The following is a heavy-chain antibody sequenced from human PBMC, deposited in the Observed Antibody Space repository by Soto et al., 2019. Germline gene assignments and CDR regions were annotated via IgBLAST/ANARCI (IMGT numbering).Heavy chain of an antibody. CDR2: ISSSSSYI. CDR3: ARSSYSGTLMYFFHY. Sequence: PGGSLRLSCAASGFTFSSYSMNWVRQAPGKGLEWVSSISSSSSYIYYADSVKGRFTISRDNAKNSLYLQMNSLRAEDTAVYYCARSSYSGTLMYFFHYWGLGTLVTVS. D-gene: IGHD3-10*01. J-gene: IGHJ4*02. CDR1: GFTFSSYS. V-gene: IGHV3-21*01.